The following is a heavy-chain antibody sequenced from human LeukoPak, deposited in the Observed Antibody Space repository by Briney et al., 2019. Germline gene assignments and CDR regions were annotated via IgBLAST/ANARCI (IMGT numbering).Heavy chain of an antibody. Sequence: ASVKVSCKVSGYTLTELSMHWVRQAPGKGLEWMGGFDPEDGETIYAQKFQGRVTMTEDTSTDTAYVELSSLRSEDTAVYYCATEGAAGTFGYYYGMDVWGKGTTVTVSS. CDR1: GYTLTELS. J-gene: IGHJ6*04. CDR2: FDPEDGET. CDR3: ATEGAAGTFGYYYGMDV. D-gene: IGHD6-13*01. V-gene: IGHV1-24*01.